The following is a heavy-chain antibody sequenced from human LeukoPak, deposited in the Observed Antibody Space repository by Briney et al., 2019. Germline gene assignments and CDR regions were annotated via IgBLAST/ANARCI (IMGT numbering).Heavy chain of an antibody. Sequence: GGSLRLSCEASGITSGSYAMSWVRQAPGKGLEWVSAISPSGGSTYYADSVKGRFTISRDNSKNTLYLQMNSLRAEDTAIYYCARDADRDYDILTGYWSFDYWGQGTLVTVSS. CDR1: GITSGSYA. CDR3: ARDADRDYDILTGYWSFDY. V-gene: IGHV3-23*01. CDR2: ISPSGGST. J-gene: IGHJ4*02. D-gene: IGHD3-9*01.